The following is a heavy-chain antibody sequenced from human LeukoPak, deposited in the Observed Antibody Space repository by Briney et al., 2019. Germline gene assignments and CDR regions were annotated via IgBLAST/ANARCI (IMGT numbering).Heavy chain of an antibody. CDR1: GFTFRNYW. D-gene: IGHD3-10*01. V-gene: IGHV3-7*01. J-gene: IGHJ4*02. Sequence: GGSLRLSCLSSGFTFRNYWMSWVRQARGKGPEWVDNIKQDGSEEYYVDSVKGRFTISRDNAKNSLNLQMNSLRVEDTAVYYCARWAGVTDCWGQGTLVTVSS. CDR3: ARWAGVTDC. CDR2: IKQDGSEE.